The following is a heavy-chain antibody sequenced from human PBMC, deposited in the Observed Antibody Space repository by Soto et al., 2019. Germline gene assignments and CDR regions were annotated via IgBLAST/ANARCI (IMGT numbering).Heavy chain of an antibody. CDR1: GFTFSSYS. Sequence: EVQLVESGGGLVKPGGSLRLSCAASGFTFSSYSMNWVRQAPGKGLEWVSSISSSSSYIYYADSVKGRVTISRDNAKNSLYRQMNSLRAEDTAVYYCARDLGGVDYYGMDVWGQGTTVTVSS. CDR3: ARDLGGVDYYGMDV. D-gene: IGHD3-10*01. CDR2: ISSSSSYI. J-gene: IGHJ6*02. V-gene: IGHV3-21*01.